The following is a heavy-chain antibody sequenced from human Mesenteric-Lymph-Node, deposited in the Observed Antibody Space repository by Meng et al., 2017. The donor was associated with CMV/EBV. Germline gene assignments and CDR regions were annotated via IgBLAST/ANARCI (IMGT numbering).Heavy chain of an antibody. CDR3: AKDKGRYSGSYINY. J-gene: IGHJ4*02. CDR1: GFTFSSYA. D-gene: IGHD1-26*01. V-gene: IGHV3-30-3*01. CDR2: ISYDGSNK. Sequence: GESLKISCAASGFTFSSYAMHWVRQAPGKGLEWVTVISYDGSNKYYADSVKGRFTISRDNSKNTLYLQMNSLRAEDTAVYYCAKDKGRYSGSYINYWGQGTLVTVSS.